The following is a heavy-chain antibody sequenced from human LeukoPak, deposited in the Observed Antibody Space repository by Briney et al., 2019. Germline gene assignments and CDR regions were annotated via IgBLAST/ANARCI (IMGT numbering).Heavy chain of an antibody. CDR3: ARNSGYSYARPFDY. Sequence: ASETLSLTCAVSGYSVSSGYYWGWIRQPPGKGLEWLGSMYHSGSTYYNPSLQSRVTILVDTSKNQFSLKGTSVTAADTAVYYCARNSGYSYARPFDYWGQGTLVTVSS. D-gene: IGHD5-18*01. CDR1: GYSVSSGYY. J-gene: IGHJ4*02. CDR2: MYHSGST. V-gene: IGHV4-38-2*01.